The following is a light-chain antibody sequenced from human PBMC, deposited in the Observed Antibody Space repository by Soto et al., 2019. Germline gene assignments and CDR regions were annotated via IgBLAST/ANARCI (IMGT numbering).Light chain of an antibody. CDR1: SSDVGGYNY. CDR2: EVN. CDR3: SSYAGRSNV. V-gene: IGLV2-8*01. Sequence: QSALTLPPAGSGSPGQSVAISCTGTSSDVGGYNYVSWYQQHPGKAPKLMIYEVNKRPSGVPDRFSGSKSGNTASLTVSGLQAEDEADYYCSSYAGRSNVFGTGNKVTVL. J-gene: IGLJ1*01.